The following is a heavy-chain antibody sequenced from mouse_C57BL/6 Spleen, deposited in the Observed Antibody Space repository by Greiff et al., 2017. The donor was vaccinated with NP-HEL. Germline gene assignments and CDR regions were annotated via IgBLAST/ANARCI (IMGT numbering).Heavy chain of an antibody. CDR3: ARGSKLGRYFDY. CDR2: IDPSDSYT. Sequence: QVQLQQPGAELVKPGASVKLSCKASGYTFTSYWMQWVKQRPGQGLEWIGEIDPSDSYTNYNQKFKGKATLTVDTSSSTAYMQLSSLTSEDSAVYYCARGSKLGRYFDYWGQGTTLTVSS. V-gene: IGHV1-50*01. J-gene: IGHJ2*01. D-gene: IGHD4-1*01. CDR1: GYTFTSYW.